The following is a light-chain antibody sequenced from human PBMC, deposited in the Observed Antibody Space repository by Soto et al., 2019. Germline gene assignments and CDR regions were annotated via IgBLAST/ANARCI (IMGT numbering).Light chain of an antibody. Sequence: QSALTQPRSVSGSPGQSVTISCTGTSSDVGGYNYVSWYQQHPGKAPKVMIYDVSEQPSGVPDRFSGSNSGNTASLTISGLQSEDEADYYCCSYADSPRHVFGTGTKLTVL. V-gene: IGLV2-11*01. CDR2: DVS. CDR1: SSDVGGYNY. CDR3: CSYADSPRHV. J-gene: IGLJ1*01.